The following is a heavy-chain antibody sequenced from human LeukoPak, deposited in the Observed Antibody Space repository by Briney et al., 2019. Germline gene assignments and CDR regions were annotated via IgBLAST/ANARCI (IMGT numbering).Heavy chain of an antibody. CDR2: INSDGSTT. CDR3: ARRSSGSPPYYFDY. J-gene: IGHJ4*02. D-gene: IGHD1-26*01. Sequence: PGGSLRLPCAASGFTFSSYWMHWVRQAPGKGLVWVSRINSDGSTTNYADYVKGRFTISRDNAKNTLYLQMNSLRAEDTAVYYCARRSSGSPPYYFDYWGQGTLVTVSS. V-gene: IGHV3-74*01. CDR1: GFTFSSYW.